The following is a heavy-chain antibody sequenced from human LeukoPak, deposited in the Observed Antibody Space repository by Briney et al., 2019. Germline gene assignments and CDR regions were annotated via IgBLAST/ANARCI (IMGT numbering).Heavy chain of an antibody. CDR1: GFIFSSYG. CDR2: IRYDGSRK. Sequence: GGSLRLSCAASGFIFSSYGMHWVRQAPDKGLEWVAFIRYDGSRKYYADSVKGRFTISRDNSKNTLYLQMNGLRAEDTAVYYCARGGYYGSGRYYFDSWGQGTLVTVSS. J-gene: IGHJ4*02. CDR3: ARGGYYGSGRYYFDS. V-gene: IGHV3-30*02. D-gene: IGHD3-3*01.